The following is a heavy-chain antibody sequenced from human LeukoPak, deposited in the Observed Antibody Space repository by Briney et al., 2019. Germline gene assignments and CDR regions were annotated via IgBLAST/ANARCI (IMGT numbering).Heavy chain of an antibody. CDR2: ISSSSSYI. D-gene: IGHD6-19*01. J-gene: IGHJ4*02. V-gene: IGHV3-21*01. Sequence: GGSLRLSCAASGFTFSSYSMNWVRQAPGKGLEWVSSISSSSSYIYYADSVKGRFTISRDNSKNTLYLQMNSLRAEDTAVYYCARDALGLIAVAADYWGQGTLVTVSS. CDR3: ARDALGLIAVAADY. CDR1: GFTFSSYS.